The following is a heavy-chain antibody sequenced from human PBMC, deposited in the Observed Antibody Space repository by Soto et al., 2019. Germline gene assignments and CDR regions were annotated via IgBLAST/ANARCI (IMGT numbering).Heavy chain of an antibody. D-gene: IGHD2-2*02. CDR1: GFTFSSYG. Sequence: GSLRLSCAASGFTFSSYGMHWVRQAPGKGLEWVAVIWYDGSNKYYADSVKGRFIISRDNSKNTLYLQMNSLRAEDTAVYYCARELGYCSSTSCYKGYYGMDVWGPGTTVTVSS. J-gene: IGHJ6*02. CDR3: ARELGYCSSTSCYKGYYGMDV. CDR2: IWYDGSNK. V-gene: IGHV3-33*01.